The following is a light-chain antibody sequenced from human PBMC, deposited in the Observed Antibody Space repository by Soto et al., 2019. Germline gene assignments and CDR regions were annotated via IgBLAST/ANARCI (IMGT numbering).Light chain of an antibody. CDR1: QYINTR. CDR2: QTS. J-gene: IGKJ1*01. V-gene: IGKV3-11*01. Sequence: EIVLAHSPATLSSFPGDRVTLSCMASQYINTRLAWYQHRPGQAPRLLIYQTSIRAAGIPARFSASGTGTDFTLNISDVQPEDFAVYYCHQRQSWPRTFGQGTKVDI. CDR3: HQRQSWPRT.